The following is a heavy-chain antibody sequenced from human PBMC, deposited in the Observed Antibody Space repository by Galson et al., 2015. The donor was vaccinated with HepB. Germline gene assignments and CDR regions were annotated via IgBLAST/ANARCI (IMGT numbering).Heavy chain of an antibody. CDR1: GFTFSSYG. Sequence: SLRLSCAASGFTFSSYGMHWVRQAPGKGLEWVAVVSYDGSNKYYADSVKGRFTISRDNSKNTLYLQMNSLRAEDTAVYYCAKDPSGSPRNYFDYWGRGTLVTVSS. J-gene: IGHJ4*02. D-gene: IGHD1-26*01. V-gene: IGHV3-30*18. CDR3: AKDPSGSPRNYFDY. CDR2: VSYDGSNK.